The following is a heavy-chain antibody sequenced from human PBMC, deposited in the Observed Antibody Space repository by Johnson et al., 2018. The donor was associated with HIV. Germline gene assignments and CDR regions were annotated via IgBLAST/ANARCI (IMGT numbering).Heavy chain of an antibody. Sequence: QVQLVESGGGVVQPGRSLRLSCAASGFTFSSYGMHWVRQAPGKGLEWVSLIYSGGSTYYADSVKGRFTISRDNSKNTLYLQMNSLRAEDTAVYYCLIRDAFDLWGRGTLVTISS. J-gene: IGHJ3*01. CDR1: GFTFSSYG. V-gene: IGHV3-NL1*01. D-gene: IGHD2-8*01. CDR2: IYSGGST. CDR3: LIRDAFDL.